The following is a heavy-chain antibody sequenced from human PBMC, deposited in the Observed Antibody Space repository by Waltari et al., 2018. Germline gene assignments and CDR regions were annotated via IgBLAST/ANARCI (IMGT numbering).Heavy chain of an antibody. CDR1: GGSISSYY. CDR3: ARGDGYNSLVYFDY. J-gene: IGHJ4*02. V-gene: IGHV4-59*01. CDR2: NYYSGRI. D-gene: IGHD5-12*01. Sequence: QVQLQESGPGMVKPSETLSLTCTVSGGSISSYYWSWIRQPPGKGLEWIGYNYYSGRINYNPSLKVRVTSTVDTSKYQFSLKLSSVTAADTAVYYCARGDGYNSLVYFDYWGQGTLVTVSS.